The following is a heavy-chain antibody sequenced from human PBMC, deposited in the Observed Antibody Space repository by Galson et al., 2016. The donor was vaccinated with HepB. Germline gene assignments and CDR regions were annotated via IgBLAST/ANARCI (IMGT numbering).Heavy chain of an antibody. CDR3: VRIGLVIPATKLDY. CDR1: GFTFSKNW. D-gene: IGHD1-26*01. J-gene: IGHJ4*02. Sequence: SLRLSCAVSGFTFSKNWMSWVRQAPGKGLEWVANIKDDGSDKYYVDSVKGRFTIYRDNAKNSLYLQMSSMRVEDMAVYYCVRIGLVIPATKLDYWGQGTLVTVSS. CDR2: IKDDGSDK. V-gene: IGHV3-7*01.